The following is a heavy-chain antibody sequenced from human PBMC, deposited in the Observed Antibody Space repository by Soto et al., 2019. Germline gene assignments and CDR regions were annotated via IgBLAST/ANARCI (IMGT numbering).Heavy chain of an antibody. J-gene: IGHJ6*03. CDR1: GGSISRYY. Sequence: PEETLSLTCTVSGGSISRYYWSWIRQPPGKGLEWIGYIYYSGSTNYNPSLKSRVTISVDTSKNQFSLKLSSVTAADTAVYYCARRGYCSSTSCYRYYYYMDVWGKGTTVTVSS. CDR3: ARRGYCSSTSCYRYYYYMDV. D-gene: IGHD2-2*01. CDR2: IYYSGST. V-gene: IGHV4-59*08.